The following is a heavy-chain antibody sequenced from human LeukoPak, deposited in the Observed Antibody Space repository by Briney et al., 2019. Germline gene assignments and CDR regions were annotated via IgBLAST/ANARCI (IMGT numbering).Heavy chain of an antibody. CDR1: GFTFSSYG. CDR3: APISVAGTRGQFDY. Sequence: GGSLRLSCAASGFTFSSYGMHWVRQAPGKGLEWVAVISYDGSNKYYADSVKGRFTISRDNPKNTLYLQMNSLRAEDTAVYYCAPISVAGTRGQFDYWGQGTLVTVSS. J-gene: IGHJ4*02. CDR2: ISYDGSNK. D-gene: IGHD6-19*01. V-gene: IGHV3-30*03.